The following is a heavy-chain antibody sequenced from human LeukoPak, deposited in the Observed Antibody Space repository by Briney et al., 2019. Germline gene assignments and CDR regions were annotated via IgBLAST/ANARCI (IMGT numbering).Heavy chain of an antibody. J-gene: IGHJ4*01. V-gene: IGHV3-74*01. CDR3: ARGPGSSGGAYVGDY. CDR1: GFTFSNHW. D-gene: IGHD3-22*01. Sequence: PGGSLRLSCAASGFTFSNHWMHWVRQVPGKGLVWVSRIDGDGNNKNYADSVKGRFSISRDNAKSTLYLQMNSLRAEDTAVYYCARGPGSSGGAYVGDYWGHGTLVTVSS. CDR2: IDGDGNNK.